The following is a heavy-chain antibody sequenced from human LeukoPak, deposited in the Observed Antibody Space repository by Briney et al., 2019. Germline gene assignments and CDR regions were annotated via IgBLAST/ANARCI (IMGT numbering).Heavy chain of an antibody. V-gene: IGHV4-4*02. Sequence: PSETLSLTCAVSGDSISSSNWWWSWVRQPPGKRLEWIGEVYHSGTTNYNPSLKSRVTISIDKSKNQFSLKLSSVTAADTAVYYCARGRSVGHLEWLLYPHFYYMDVWGKGTTVTVSS. CDR1: GDSISSSNW. CDR2: VYHSGTT. D-gene: IGHD3-3*01. J-gene: IGHJ6*03. CDR3: ARGRSVGHLEWLLYPHFYYMDV.